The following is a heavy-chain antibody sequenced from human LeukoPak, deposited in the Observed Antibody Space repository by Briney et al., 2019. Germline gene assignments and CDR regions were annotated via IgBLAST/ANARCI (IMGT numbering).Heavy chain of an antibody. V-gene: IGHV3-21*01. CDR3: ARAPTFSGWFDY. CDR1: GFTLSSYN. D-gene: IGHD6-19*01. CDR2: ISSSSRYI. Sequence: GGSLSLSCGPSGFTLSSYNMNGVRQAPGKGLEWVSSISSSSRYISYADSLKARFTISRDNAKSSLYLQMNSLRAEDTAVYYCARAPTFSGWFDYWGQGTLVTVSS. J-gene: IGHJ4*02.